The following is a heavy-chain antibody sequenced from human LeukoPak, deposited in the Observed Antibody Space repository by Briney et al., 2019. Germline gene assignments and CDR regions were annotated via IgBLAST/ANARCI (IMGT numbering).Heavy chain of an antibody. D-gene: IGHD5-12*01. V-gene: IGHV4-31*03. CDR3: AWPDEDIMAVDY. J-gene: IGHJ4*02. CDR1: GGSVSSGGYY. CDR2: ICYGGSS. Sequence: PSETLSLTCTVSGGSVSSGGYYWSWIRQHPGKGLEWIGYICYGGSSYYNPSLKSRVTMSVDTSKNQFSLKLTSVTAADTAVYYCAWPDEDIMAVDYWGQGTLVTVSS.